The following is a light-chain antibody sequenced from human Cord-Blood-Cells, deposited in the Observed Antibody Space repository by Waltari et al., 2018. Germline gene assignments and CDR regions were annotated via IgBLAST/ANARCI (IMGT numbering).Light chain of an antibody. Sequence: QSALTQPRSVSGSPGQSVTTSCTGTSSDVGGYNYVSWYQQHPGKAPKPMIYDVSKRPSGVPARFSGAKASITSSRTIAGLQGGDEGDYSGCSSAGSSSGVVLG. V-gene: IGLV2-11*01. CDR2: DVS. CDR3: CSSAGSSSGVV. CDR1: SSDVGGYNY. J-gene: IGLJ2*01.